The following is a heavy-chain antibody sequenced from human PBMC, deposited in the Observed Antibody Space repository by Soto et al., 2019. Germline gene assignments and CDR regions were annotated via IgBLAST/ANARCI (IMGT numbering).Heavy chain of an antibody. Sequence: QVQLVQSGAEVKKPGSSVKVSCKASGGTFSSYAISWVRQAPGPGLEWMGGIIPIFGTANYAQKFQGRVTITADESTSTAYMELSSLRSEDTAVYYCARSRIAVAGRAYYYGMDVWGQGPTVTVSS. CDR1: GGTFSSYA. CDR3: ARSRIAVAGRAYYYGMDV. CDR2: IIPIFGTA. V-gene: IGHV1-69*12. J-gene: IGHJ6*02. D-gene: IGHD6-19*01.